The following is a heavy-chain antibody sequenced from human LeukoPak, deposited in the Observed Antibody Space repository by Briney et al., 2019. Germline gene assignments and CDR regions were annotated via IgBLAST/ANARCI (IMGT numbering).Heavy chain of an antibody. CDR3: TTEKPVFIRGTVYYFDY. D-gene: IGHD1/OR15-1a*01. J-gene: IGHJ4*02. V-gene: IGHV3-15*01. Sequence: GGSLRLSCAASGFTFSSYAMSWVRQAPGKGLEWVGRIKSKTDGGTTDYAAPVKGRFTISRDDSKNTLYLQMNSLKTEDTAVYYCTTEKPVFIRGTVYYFDYWGQGTLVTVSS. CDR1: GFTFSSYA. CDR2: IKSKTDGGTT.